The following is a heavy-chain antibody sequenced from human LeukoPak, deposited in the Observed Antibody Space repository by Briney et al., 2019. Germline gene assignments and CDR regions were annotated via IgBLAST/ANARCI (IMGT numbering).Heavy chain of an antibody. Sequence: QPGGSLRLSCTVSGFTVSSNSMSWVRQAPGKGLEWVSAISGSGGSTYYADSVKGRFTISRDNSKNTLYLQMNSLRAEDTAVYYCARPRFDYYDSSGYIDYWGQGTLVTVSS. J-gene: IGHJ4*02. V-gene: IGHV3-23*01. CDR1: GFTVSSNS. D-gene: IGHD3-22*01. CDR2: ISGSGGST. CDR3: ARPRFDYYDSSGYIDY.